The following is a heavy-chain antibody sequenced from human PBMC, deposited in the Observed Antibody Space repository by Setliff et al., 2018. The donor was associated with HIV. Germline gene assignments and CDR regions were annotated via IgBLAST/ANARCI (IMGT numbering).Heavy chain of an antibody. CDR2: IYHSGTT. Sequence: SETLSLTCAVYGGSFSGYYWSWIRQPPGKGLEWIGSIYHSGTTYYNPSLKSRVAISIDTPKNQFSLKVTSVTAADTAVYYCAREVKLAYCSGGSCPRAYYSGLDVWGQGTTVTVSS. V-gene: IGHV4-34*01. J-gene: IGHJ6*02. CDR1: GGSFSGYY. D-gene: IGHD2-15*01. CDR3: AREVKLAYCSGGSCPRAYYSGLDV.